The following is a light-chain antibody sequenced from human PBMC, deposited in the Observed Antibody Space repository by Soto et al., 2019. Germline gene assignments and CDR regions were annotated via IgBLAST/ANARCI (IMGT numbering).Light chain of an antibody. CDR1: QSVSSN. CDR3: QQYNKWPPRGRADT. V-gene: IGKV3-15*01. Sequence: EIVMTQSPATLSVSPGERATLSCRASQSVSSNLAWYQQKPGQAPRLLIYGASTRATGIPARFSGSGSGTEVPLNISSLQAEDFAVYYCQQYNKWPPRGRADTFGQGTKLEIK. CDR2: GAS. J-gene: IGKJ2*01.